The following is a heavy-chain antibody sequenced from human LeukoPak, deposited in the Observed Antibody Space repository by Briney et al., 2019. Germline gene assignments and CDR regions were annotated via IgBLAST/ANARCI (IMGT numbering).Heavy chain of an antibody. V-gene: IGHV4-59*01. D-gene: IGHD5-18*01. CDR2: IYYSGST. CDR3: AGGDSYGPHLDY. CDR1: GGSISSYY. Sequence: PSETLSLTCTVAGGSISSYYSSWIRQPPGKGLEWIGYIYYSGSTNYNPSLKSRVTISVDTSKNQFSLKLSSVTAADTAVYYCAGGDSYGPHLDYWGQGTLVTVSS. J-gene: IGHJ4*02.